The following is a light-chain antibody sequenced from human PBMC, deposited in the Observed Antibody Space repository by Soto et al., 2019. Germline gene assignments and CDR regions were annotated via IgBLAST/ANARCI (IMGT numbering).Light chain of an antibody. CDR1: QDIRNF. CDR2: AAS. V-gene: IGKV1-27*01. Sequence: DIQMTQSPTSLYASVGDRVTITCRASQDIRNFVAWYQQKPGKAPKLLIYAASTLQSGVPSRFSGSGSGTDFTLTINSLQPEDVATYSCQNYSSVPVFGPGTKVEIK. CDR3: QNYSSVPV. J-gene: IGKJ3*01.